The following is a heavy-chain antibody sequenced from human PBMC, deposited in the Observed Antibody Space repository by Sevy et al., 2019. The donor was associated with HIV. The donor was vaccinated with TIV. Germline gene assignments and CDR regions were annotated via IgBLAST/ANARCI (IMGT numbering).Heavy chain of an antibody. J-gene: IGHJ4*02. V-gene: IGHV3-30*04. D-gene: IGHD2-21*02. CDR1: GFTFSDYD. CDR3: ARLFSCGGDCYYLDY. CDR2: MSHDGNYK. Sequence: GGSLRLSCAASGFTFSDYDLHWVRQAPSKGLEWVEVMSHDGNYKNHAHSVKDRSRISRDSFKNTLYLQMNSLRIEDTAVYFCARLFSCGGDCYYLDYWGQGAPVTVSS.